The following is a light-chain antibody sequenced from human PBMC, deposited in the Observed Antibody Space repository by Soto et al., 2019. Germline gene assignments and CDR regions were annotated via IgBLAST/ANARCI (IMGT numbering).Light chain of an antibody. CDR1: QDISNY. CDR2: DAS. J-gene: IGKJ4*01. Sequence: DIQMTQSPSSLSASVGDRVTITCQASQDISNYLNWYQQKPGKAPKVLIYDASNMQTEVPLRFRGTGSGTAFTFTISSLQPEDIATYYCQQYDNLPLTFGGGTKVEIK. V-gene: IGKV1-33*01. CDR3: QQYDNLPLT.